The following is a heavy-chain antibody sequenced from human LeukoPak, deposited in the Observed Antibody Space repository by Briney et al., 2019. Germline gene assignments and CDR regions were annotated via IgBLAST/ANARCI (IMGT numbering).Heavy chain of an antibody. D-gene: IGHD6-13*01. CDR1: GGSISSSSYY. CDR3: ARLTSSWYQDWYFDL. V-gene: IGHV4-39*07. J-gene: IGHJ2*01. Sequence: SETLSLTCTVSGGSISSSSYYWGWIRQPPGKGLEWIGSIYTSGSTKYNPSLKSRVTMSLDTSKKQFSLKLSSVTATDTAVYYCARLTSSWYQDWYFDLWGRGTLVTVSS. CDR2: IYTSGST.